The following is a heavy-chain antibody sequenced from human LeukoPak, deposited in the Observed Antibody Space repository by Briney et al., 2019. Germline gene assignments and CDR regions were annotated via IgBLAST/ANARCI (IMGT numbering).Heavy chain of an antibody. CDR1: GGSISSYY. Sequence: PSETLSLTCTVSGGSISSYYWSWIRQPPGKGLEWIGYIYYSGSTNHNPSLKSRVTISVDTSKNQFSLKLSSVTAADTAVYYCARRRGYTLDYWGQGTLVTVSS. J-gene: IGHJ4*02. V-gene: IGHV4-59*08. CDR2: IYYSGST. CDR3: ARRRGYTLDY. D-gene: IGHD5-12*01.